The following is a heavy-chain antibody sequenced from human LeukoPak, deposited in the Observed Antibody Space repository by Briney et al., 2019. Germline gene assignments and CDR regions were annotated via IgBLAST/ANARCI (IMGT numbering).Heavy chain of an antibody. V-gene: IGHV4-59*01. Sequence: PSETLSLTCTVSGGSIRNYYWSWIRQPPGKGLEWIGYIYYTGGTNYNPSLKSRLTISVDTSKNQFSLKLSSVTAADTAVYFCARGDGYNPYWGQGTLVTVSS. CDR1: GGSIRNYY. J-gene: IGHJ4*02. CDR3: ARGDGYNPY. CDR2: IYYTGGT. D-gene: IGHD5-24*01.